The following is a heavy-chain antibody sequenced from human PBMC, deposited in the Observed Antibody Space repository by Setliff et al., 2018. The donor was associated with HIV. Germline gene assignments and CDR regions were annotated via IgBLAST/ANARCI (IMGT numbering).Heavy chain of an antibody. CDR3: ARGQSCTNGVCYQY. J-gene: IGHJ4*02. V-gene: IGHV4-34*01. CDR2: ITQSGTT. D-gene: IGHD2-8*01. CDR1: GGSFSDYS. Sequence: SETLSLTCAVYGGSFSDYSWNWIRQTPERGLEWIAEITQSGTTNYNPSLRGRVTIALGTSKNHFSLNLRSVTAADTAVYYCARGQSCTNGVCYQYWGQGTLVTVSS.